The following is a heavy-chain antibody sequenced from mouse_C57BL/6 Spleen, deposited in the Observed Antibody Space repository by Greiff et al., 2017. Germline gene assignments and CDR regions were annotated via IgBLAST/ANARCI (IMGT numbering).Heavy chain of an antibody. CDR3: ARPDNYASRWYFDV. D-gene: IGHD1-1*01. V-gene: IGHV1-82*01. Sequence: VQLQQSGPELVKPGASVKISCKASGYAFSSSWMNWVKQRPEKGLEWIGRIYPGDGDTNYNGKFKGKATLTADKSSSTAYMQLSSLTSEDSAVYFCARPDNYASRWYFDVWGTGTTVTVSS. J-gene: IGHJ1*03. CDR2: IYPGDGDT. CDR1: GYAFSSSW.